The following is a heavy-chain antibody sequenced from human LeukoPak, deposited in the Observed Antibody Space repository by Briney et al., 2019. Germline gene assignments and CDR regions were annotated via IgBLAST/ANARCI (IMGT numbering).Heavy chain of an antibody. D-gene: IGHD6-13*01. V-gene: IGHV1-2*06. CDR2: INPNSGGT. Sequence: ASVKVSCKASGYTFTGYYMHWVRQAPGQGLEWMGRINPNSGGTNYAQKFQGRVTMTRDTSISTVYMELSRLRSDDTAVYYCARVVPYSSSWYLTNWFDPWGQGTLVTVSS. J-gene: IGHJ5*02. CDR3: ARVVPYSSSWYLTNWFDP. CDR1: GYTFTGYY.